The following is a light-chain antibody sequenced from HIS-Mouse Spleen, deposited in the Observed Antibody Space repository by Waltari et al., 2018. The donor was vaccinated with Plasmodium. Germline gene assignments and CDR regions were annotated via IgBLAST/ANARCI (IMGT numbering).Light chain of an antibody. CDR2: EDS. Sequence: SYELTQPPSVPVSPGQTARIPCPGDALPKTYAYWYQQKSGQAPVLVIYEDSKRPSGIPERFSGSSSGTMATLTISGAQVEDEADYYCYSTDSSGNHRVFGGGTKLTVL. CDR3: YSTDSSGNHRV. J-gene: IGLJ3*02. V-gene: IGLV3-10*01. CDR1: ALPKTY.